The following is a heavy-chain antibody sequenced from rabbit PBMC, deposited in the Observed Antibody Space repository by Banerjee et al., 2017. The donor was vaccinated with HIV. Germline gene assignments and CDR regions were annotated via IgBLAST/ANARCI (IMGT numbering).Heavy chain of an antibody. J-gene: IGHJ6*01. Sequence: QSLEESGGDLVKPGASLTLTCTASGVSFNSGYDMCWVRQAPGKGLEWVACAYAGSSGSTYSATWAKGRFTISKTSSTTVTLQMTSLTAADTATYFCARDAGTSFSTYGMDLWGPGTLVTVS. CDR2: AYAGSSGST. CDR1: GVSFNSGYD. D-gene: IGHD8-1*01. V-gene: IGHV1S40*01. CDR3: ARDAGTSFSTYGMDL.